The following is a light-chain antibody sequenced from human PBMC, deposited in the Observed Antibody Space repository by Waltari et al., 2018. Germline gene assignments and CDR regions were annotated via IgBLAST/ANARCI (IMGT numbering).Light chain of an antibody. V-gene: IGLV1-40*01. J-gene: IGLJ3*02. CDR1: DSNIGAGYD. Sequence: HSVLTQPPSVSGAPGQRVTIPCTGSDSNIGAGYDAHGYPQLPRAAPKLLIYGSTTRPLGVPDRFFGSTSGTSASLTITGLQAEDEADYYCQSYDTSLSVVFGGGTKLTVL. CDR3: QSYDTSLSVV. CDR2: GST.